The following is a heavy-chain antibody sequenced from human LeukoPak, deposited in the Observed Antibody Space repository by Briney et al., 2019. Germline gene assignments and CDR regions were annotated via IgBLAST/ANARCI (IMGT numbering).Heavy chain of an antibody. CDR1: GFTFTSDW. CDR2: IKEDGSEK. CDR3: VGNVEF. Sequence: GGSLRLSCTASGFTFTSDWMTWVRQAPGRELEWGASIKEDGSEKQYVETVRGRFTISRDNAKNSLYLQMSSLTAEDTAVYYCVGNVEFWGQGTLVSVSS. J-gene: IGHJ4*02. V-gene: IGHV3-7*02.